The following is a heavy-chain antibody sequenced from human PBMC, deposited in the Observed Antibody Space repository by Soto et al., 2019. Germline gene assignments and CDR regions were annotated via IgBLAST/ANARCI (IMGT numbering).Heavy chain of an antibody. J-gene: IGHJ6*02. CDR1: GFTFSSYE. CDR2: ISCSGSTI. Sequence: QRGGTLRLSCAASGFTFSSYEMNWVRQAPGKGLEWVSYISCSGSTIYYADSVKGRFNISRDNAKNALYLQMNSLRGEDTAVYYCASYRIPAAISFVYGMDVWGQGTTVTVSS. D-gene: IGHD2-2*02. V-gene: IGHV3-48*03. CDR3: ASYRIPAAISFVYGMDV.